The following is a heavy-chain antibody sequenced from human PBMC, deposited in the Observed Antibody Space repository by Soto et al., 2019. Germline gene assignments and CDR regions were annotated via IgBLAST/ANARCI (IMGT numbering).Heavy chain of an antibody. CDR2: VNPKSGNT. Sequence: QVQLVQSGAEVKKPGASVKVSCKASGYSFSTYDINWVRQAAGQGLEWMGWVNPKSGNTDYAQRFRGRATMTSNTSISTAYVELSALTPEDTAVYYCARPYCDSTSCYTDWFDPWGQGTLVTVSS. V-gene: IGHV1-8*01. J-gene: IGHJ5*02. CDR3: ARPYCDSTSCYTDWFDP. D-gene: IGHD2-2*02. CDR1: GYSFSTYD.